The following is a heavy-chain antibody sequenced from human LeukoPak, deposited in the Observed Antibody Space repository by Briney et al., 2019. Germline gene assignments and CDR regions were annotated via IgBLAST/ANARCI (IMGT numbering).Heavy chain of an antibody. CDR3: ARDTPMYNWNDVDSWGFYFDY. Sequence: GGSLRLSCAASGFTFSSYDMHWVRQATGKGLEWVSAIGTAGDTYYPGSVKGRFTISRDNSKNTLYLQMNSLRAEDTAVYYCARDTPMYNWNDVDSWGFYFDYWGQGTLVTVSS. J-gene: IGHJ4*02. CDR1: GFTFSSYD. V-gene: IGHV3-13*01. CDR2: IGTAGDT. D-gene: IGHD1-20*01.